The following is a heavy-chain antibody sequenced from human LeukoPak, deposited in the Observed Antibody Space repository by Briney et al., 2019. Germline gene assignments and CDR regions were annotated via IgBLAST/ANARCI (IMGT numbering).Heavy chain of an antibody. CDR2: ISAYNGNT. V-gene: IGHV1-18*01. Sequence: ASVKVSCKASGYTLTSSGISWVRQAPGQGLEWMGWISAYNGNTHYVQNLQGRVTITTDTSTGTAYMELRSLRSDDTAVYYCAKNKWESWFDPWGQGTLVTVSS. J-gene: IGHJ5*02. CDR3: AKNKWESWFDP. D-gene: IGHD1-26*01. CDR1: GYTLTSSG.